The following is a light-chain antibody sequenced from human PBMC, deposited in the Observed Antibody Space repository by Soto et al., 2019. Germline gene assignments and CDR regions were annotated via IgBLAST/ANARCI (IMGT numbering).Light chain of an antibody. V-gene: IGKV3-15*01. Sequence: EMVMTQSPATLSVSPGERATLSCRASQTVSSSFLAWYQQKPGQAPRLLIYGASTRATGIPARFSGGGSGTEFTLTISSLQSEDFAVYYCQQYNSWPPITFGQGTRLEIK. J-gene: IGKJ5*01. CDR2: GAS. CDR3: QQYNSWPPIT. CDR1: QTVSSSF.